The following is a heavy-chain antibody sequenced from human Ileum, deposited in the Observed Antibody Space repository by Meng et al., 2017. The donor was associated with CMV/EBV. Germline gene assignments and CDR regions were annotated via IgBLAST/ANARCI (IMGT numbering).Heavy chain of an antibody. V-gene: IGHV4-30-4*01. CDR1: SDSISSGYYY. CDR3: ARVWGIAVRPRDY. J-gene: IGHJ4*02. D-gene: IGHD6-6*01. Sequence: GRLQELGQELLKPALPRSLTCTFSSDSISSGYYYWSWSRQTRGKVREWIGQIHDSGSTYYNPSLQSRVTISVDTSKNQFSLKLSSVTAADTAVYYCARVWGIAVRPRDYWGQGTLVTVSS. CDR2: IHDSGST.